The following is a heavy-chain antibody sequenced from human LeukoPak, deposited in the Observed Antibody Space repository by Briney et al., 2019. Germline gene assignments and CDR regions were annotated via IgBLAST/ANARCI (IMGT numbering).Heavy chain of an antibody. J-gene: IGHJ6*03. D-gene: IGHD3-16*01. V-gene: IGHV3-23*01. CDR3: AKDGVSSSYYYYYMDV. Sequence: GGSLRPSCAASGFTFSSYAMSWVRQAPGKGLEWVSGISGIGGSTYHADSVKGRFTISRDNSKNTLYLQMNSLRAEDTAIYYCAKDGVSSSYYYYYMDVWGKGTTVTVSS. CDR1: GFTFSSYA. CDR2: ISGIGGST.